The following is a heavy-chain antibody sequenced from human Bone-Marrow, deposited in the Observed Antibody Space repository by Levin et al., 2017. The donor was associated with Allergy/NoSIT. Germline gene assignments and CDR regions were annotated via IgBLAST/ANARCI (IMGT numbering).Heavy chain of an antibody. V-gene: IGHV3-30-3*01. CDR1: GFTFSSYA. D-gene: IGHD3-3*01. CDR2: ISYDGSNK. Sequence: GESLKISCAASGFTFSSYAMHWGRQAPGKGLEGVAVISYDGSNKYYADSVKGRFTISRDNSKKTLYLQMNSLRAEDTAVYYCARDQRFLEWLLSPGYYYYGMDGWGQGTTVTVSS. J-gene: IGHJ6*02. CDR3: ARDQRFLEWLLSPGYYYYGMDG.